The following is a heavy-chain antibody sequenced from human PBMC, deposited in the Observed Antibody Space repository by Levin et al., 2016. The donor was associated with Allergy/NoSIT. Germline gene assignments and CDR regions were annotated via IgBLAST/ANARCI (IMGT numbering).Heavy chain of an antibody. CDR1: GFTFSTYW. Sequence: GGSLRLSCAASGFTFSTYWMTWVRQAPGKGLEWVANIKQDGSEKYYGDSVKGRFTISRDNAKNSAYLQMNSLRAEDTAVYYCARWLGTSGWYLVWGQGTLVTVSS. CDR2: IKQDGSEK. J-gene: IGHJ4*02. V-gene: IGHV3-7*01. CDR3: ARWLGTSGWYLV. D-gene: IGHD6-19*01.